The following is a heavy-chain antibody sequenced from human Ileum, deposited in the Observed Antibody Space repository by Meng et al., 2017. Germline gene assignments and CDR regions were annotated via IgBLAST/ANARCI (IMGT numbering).Heavy chain of an antibody. Sequence: QVKLREQGQGLRKPSGTLSLTCAVSGGCISTSDWWSWVRQRPGKGLEWMGEIHHSGSTNYIPALKSRVTISVDKSKNQFSLKLNSVTAPDTAVYYCAREWSGSYRHFDYWGQGTLVTVSS. CDR3: AREWSGSYRHFDY. V-gene: IGHV4-4*02. CDR2: IHHSGST. J-gene: IGHJ4*02. D-gene: IGHD1-26*01. CDR1: GGCISTSDW.